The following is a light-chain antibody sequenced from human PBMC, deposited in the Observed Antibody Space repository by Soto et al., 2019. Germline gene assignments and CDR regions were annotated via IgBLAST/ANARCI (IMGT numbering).Light chain of an antibody. CDR3: CSYAGNNIVI. V-gene: IGLV2-11*01. CDR1: SSDVGNYNY. J-gene: IGLJ2*01. CDR2: DVS. Sequence: QYALTQPPSVSGSPGQSVSISCTGTSSDVGNYNYVSWYQQHPGKAPKLMIFDVSRRPSGVHDRFSGSKSGNTASLTISGRQAEDEADYYCCSYAGNNIVIFGGGTMLTVL.